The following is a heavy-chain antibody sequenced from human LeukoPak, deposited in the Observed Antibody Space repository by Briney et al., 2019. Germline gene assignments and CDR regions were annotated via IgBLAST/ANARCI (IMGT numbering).Heavy chain of an antibody. Sequence: PSETQSLTCAVYGGSFSGYYWSWIRQPPGKGLEWIGEINHSGSTNYNPSLKSRVTISVDTSKNQFSLKLSSVTAADTAVYYCARGGVTGTYYYGMDVWGQGTTVTVSS. CDR2: INHSGST. V-gene: IGHV4-34*01. D-gene: IGHD2-8*01. CDR3: ARGGVTGTYYYGMDV. CDR1: GGSFSGYY. J-gene: IGHJ6*02.